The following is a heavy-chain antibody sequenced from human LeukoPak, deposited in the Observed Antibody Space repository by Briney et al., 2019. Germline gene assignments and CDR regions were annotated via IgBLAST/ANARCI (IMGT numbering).Heavy chain of an antibody. J-gene: IGHJ6*03. Sequence: ASVKVSCKASGYTFTGYYMHWVRQAPGQGLEWMGWINPNSGGTNYAQKFQGRVTMTRDTSISTAYMELSRLRSDDTAVYYCARGGIGSLEKALSDTYYYYMDVWGKGTTVTVSS. V-gene: IGHV1-2*02. D-gene: IGHD1-1*01. CDR2: INPNSGGT. CDR3: ARGGIGSLEKALSDTYYYYMDV. CDR1: GYTFTGYY.